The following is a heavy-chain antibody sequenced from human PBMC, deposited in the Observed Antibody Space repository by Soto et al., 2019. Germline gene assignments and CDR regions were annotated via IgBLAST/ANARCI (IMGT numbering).Heavy chain of an antibody. CDR2: ISWNGASI. CDR1: GFTFDDYA. CDR3: ANLPLYGSGFDC. Sequence: EVHLVESGGGLVQPGRSLRLSCAASGFTFDDYAIHWVRQDPGRGLEWVAGISWNGASIGYADSVKGRFTISRDNAKNSLHLQMNSLRSEDTALYYCANLPLYGSGFDCWGQGTLVTVSS. V-gene: IGHV3-9*01. D-gene: IGHD3-10*01. J-gene: IGHJ4*02.